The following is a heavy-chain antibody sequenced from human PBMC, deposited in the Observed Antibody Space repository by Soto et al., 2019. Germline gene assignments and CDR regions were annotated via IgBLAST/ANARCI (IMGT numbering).Heavy chain of an antibody. CDR1: VFIPSSYA. D-gene: IGHD2-8*01. CDR2: ISGSGGAT. Sequence: WGSLRLSCVFSVFIPSSYAMSWVRQAPGKGLEWVSGISGSGGATSYADSVKGRFTISRDNSKNTLYLQMNSLSAEDTAIYYCAKDAIMVSTSFNYFDFWGQGALVTGSS. V-gene: IGHV3-23*01. CDR3: AKDAIMVSTSFNYFDF. J-gene: IGHJ4*02.